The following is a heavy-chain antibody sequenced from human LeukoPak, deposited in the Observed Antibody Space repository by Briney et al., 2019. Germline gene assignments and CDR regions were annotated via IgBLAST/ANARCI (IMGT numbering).Heavy chain of an antibody. CDR2: ISGSGGST. V-gene: IGHV3-23*01. J-gene: IGHJ4*02. D-gene: IGHD3-3*01. Sequence: PGGSLRLSCAASGFTFSSYAMSWVRQAPGKGLEWVSAISGSGGSTYYADSVKGRFTISRDNSKNTLYLQMNSLRAEDTPVYYCAKTKRFLEWFFDDWGQGTPVTVSS. CDR1: GFTFSSYA. CDR3: AKTKRFLEWFFDD.